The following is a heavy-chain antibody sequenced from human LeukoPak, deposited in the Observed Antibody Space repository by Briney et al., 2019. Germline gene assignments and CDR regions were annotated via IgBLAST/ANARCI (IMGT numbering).Heavy chain of an antibody. CDR1: GYSFTDYY. CDR2: ISPTSGGT. J-gene: IGHJ4*02. V-gene: IGHV1-2*02. D-gene: IGHD3-9*01. CDR3: ARDLGDHYDWSSPHYYFDS. Sequence: GASVKVSCKTSGYSFTDYYMHWVRRAPGQGLEWMGWISPTSGGTNYPQKFQGRVTITRDTSVSTVYMELSRLTSDDTAVYFCARDLGDHYDWSSPHYYFDSWGQGTLVTVSS.